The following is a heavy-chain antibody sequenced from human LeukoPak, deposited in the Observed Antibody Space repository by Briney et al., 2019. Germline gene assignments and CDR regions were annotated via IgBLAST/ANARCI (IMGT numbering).Heavy chain of an antibody. J-gene: IGHJ2*01. CDR2: IIPIFGTA. CDR1: GGTFSNYA. CDR3: ARDGTYKYESGSYHRTYWYFDL. V-gene: IGHV1-69*13. D-gene: IGHD3-10*01. Sequence: SVKVSCKASGGTFSNYAISWLRQAPGQGLEWMGGIIPIFGTANYAQKFQGRVTITADESTNTAYMDLSSLRSEDTAVYYCARDGTYKYESGSYHRTYWYFDLWGRGTLVTVSS.